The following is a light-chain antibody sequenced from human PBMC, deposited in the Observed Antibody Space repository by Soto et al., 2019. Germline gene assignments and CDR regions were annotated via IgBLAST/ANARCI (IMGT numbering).Light chain of an antibody. CDR3: SSYSGNNHVGV. V-gene: IGLV2-8*01. Sequence: QSALTQDPSASGSPGQSVTISCTGTSNDIGGYAYVSWYQQHPGKVPKLIIYEITKRPSGVPDRFSGSRSGNLASLTISGLQAEDEADYYCSSYSGNNHVGVFGTGTRSPS. CDR2: EIT. J-gene: IGLJ1*01. CDR1: SNDIGGYAY.